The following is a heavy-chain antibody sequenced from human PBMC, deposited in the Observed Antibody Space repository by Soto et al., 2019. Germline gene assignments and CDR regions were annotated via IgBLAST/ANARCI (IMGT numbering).Heavy chain of an antibody. Sequence: GGSLRLSCAASGFTFSSYAMSWVRQAPGKGLEWVSAISGSGGSTYYADSVKGRFTISRDNSKNTLYLQMNSLRAEDTAVYYCFLDRFGGKGDSWFDPWGQGTLVTVSS. J-gene: IGHJ5*02. CDR3: FLDRFGGKGDSWFDP. CDR1: GFTFSSYA. V-gene: IGHV3-23*01. D-gene: IGHD3-10*01. CDR2: ISGSGGST.